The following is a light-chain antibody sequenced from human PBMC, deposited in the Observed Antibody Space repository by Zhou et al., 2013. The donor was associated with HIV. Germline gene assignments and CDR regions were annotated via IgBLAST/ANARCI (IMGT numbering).Light chain of an antibody. V-gene: IGKV3-20*01. CDR3: HQYGGSPRWT. CDR2: GAS. J-gene: IGKJ1*01. CDR1: QSVSSTY. Sequence: NVLTQSPGTLSLSPGERATLSCRASQSVSSTYLAWYQQKPGQAPRLLIYGASSRATGIPDRFSGSGSGTDFTLTISRLEPEDFAVYYCHQYGGSPRWTFGQGTKVEIK.